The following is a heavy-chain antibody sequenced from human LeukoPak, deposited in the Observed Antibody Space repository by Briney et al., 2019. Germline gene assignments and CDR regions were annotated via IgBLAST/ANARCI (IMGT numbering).Heavy chain of an antibody. D-gene: IGHD2-15*01. Sequence: GGSLRLSCEASGFTISRDSMNWVRQAPGRGLEWISYISYDSDITYYADSVRGRFTISRDNGRNSLYLQMNSLRAEDTAVYYCVRDNPRCCGVVPANIDDYWGQGTLATVSS. CDR2: ISYDSDIT. J-gene: IGHJ4*02. CDR1: GFTISRDS. CDR3: VRDNPRCCGVVPANIDDY. V-gene: IGHV3-48*01.